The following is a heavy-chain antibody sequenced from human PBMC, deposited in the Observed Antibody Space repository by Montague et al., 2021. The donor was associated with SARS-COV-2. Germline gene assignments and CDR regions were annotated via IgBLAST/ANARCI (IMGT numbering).Heavy chain of an antibody. V-gene: IGHV4-61*02. CDR3: ANVYTVTYYFDY. Sequence: TLSLTCAVSGGSISTCYFYWSRTPQRAGKGLEWIGLIYPDGNTNPNPSLKSRATISIDTPKNQFSLKLSSVTAADTAVYYCANVYTVTYYFDYWGRGTLVTVSS. CDR2: IYPDGNT. CDR1: GGSISTCYFY. J-gene: IGHJ4*02. D-gene: IGHD4-17*01.